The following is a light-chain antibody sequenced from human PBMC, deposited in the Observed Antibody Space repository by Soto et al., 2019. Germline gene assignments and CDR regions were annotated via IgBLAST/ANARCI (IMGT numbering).Light chain of an antibody. Sequence: QSALTQPASVSGSPGQSITISCTGTSSDVGAYNYVSWYQQHPGKAPKLMIYEVSNRPSGVSNRFSGSKSGNTSSLTISGLQAEDDADYYGSSYTSSSTRVFGGGTKLTVL. CDR3: SSYTSSSTRV. CDR2: EVS. CDR1: SSDVGAYNY. J-gene: IGLJ2*01. V-gene: IGLV2-14*01.